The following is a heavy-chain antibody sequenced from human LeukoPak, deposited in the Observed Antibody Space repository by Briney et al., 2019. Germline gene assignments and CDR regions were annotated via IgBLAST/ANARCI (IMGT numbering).Heavy chain of an antibody. CDR2: IRSKANGGTT. J-gene: IGHJ4*02. Sequence: GGSLRLSCAASGFTFSNAWMSWVRQAPGKGLEWVGRIRSKANGGTTDYAAPVKGRFTISRDDSENTLYLQMSSLNTEDTAVYYCTKSLDCSRATCYGWGQVTLVTV. V-gene: IGHV3-15*01. D-gene: IGHD2-2*01. CDR1: GFTFSNAW. CDR3: TKSLDCSRATCYG.